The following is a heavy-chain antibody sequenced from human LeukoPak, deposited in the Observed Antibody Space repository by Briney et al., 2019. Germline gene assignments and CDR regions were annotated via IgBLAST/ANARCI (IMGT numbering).Heavy chain of an antibody. CDR2: ISGSGGST. CDR3: AKDTPCSGGSCYSDWFDP. D-gene: IGHD2-15*01. Sequence: GGSLRLSCAASGFTFSNYAMSWVRQAPGKGLEWVSGISGSGGSTDYADSVKGRFTISRDNSKNTLYLQMNSLRAEDTAVYYCAKDTPCSGGSCYSDWFDPWGQGTLVTVSS. CDR1: GFTFSNYA. J-gene: IGHJ5*02. V-gene: IGHV3-23*01.